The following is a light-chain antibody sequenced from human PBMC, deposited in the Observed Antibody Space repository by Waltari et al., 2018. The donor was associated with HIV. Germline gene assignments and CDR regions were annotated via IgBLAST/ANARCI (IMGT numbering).Light chain of an antibody. J-gene: IGLJ3*02. CDR3: AAWDDSLNGHWV. V-gene: IGLV1-44*01. Sequence: QSVLTHPPSASGTPGQRVTIPCSGSSSNIGSNTVNWYQQLPGTAPKLLIYSNNQRPSGVPDRFSGSKSGTSASLAISGLQSEDEADYYCAAWDDSLNGHWVFGGGTKLTVL. CDR1: SSNIGSNT. CDR2: SNN.